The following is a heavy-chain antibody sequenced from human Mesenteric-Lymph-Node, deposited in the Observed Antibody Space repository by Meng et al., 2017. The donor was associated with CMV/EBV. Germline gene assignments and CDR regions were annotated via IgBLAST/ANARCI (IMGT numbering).Heavy chain of an antibody. CDR2: IRYDGSSQ. D-gene: IGHD6-19*01. CDR1: GFTFSRYA. Sequence: GESLKISCAASGFTFSRYAMHWVRQAPGKGLEWVAFIRYDGSSQYYADSVKGRFTISRDNSKNTLYLQMNSLRAEDAAVYYCAKEALGSHPYNWLDPWAREPWSPSPQ. CDR3: AKEALGSHPYNWLDP. J-gene: IGHJ5*02. V-gene: IGHV3-30*02.